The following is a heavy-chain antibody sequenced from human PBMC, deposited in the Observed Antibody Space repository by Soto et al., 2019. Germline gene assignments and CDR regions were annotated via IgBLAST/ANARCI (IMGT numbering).Heavy chain of an antibody. V-gene: IGHV1-2*02. Sequence: ASVKVSCKACGYTFTGYYMHWVRQAPGQGREWMGWINPNSGGTNYAQKFQGRVTMTRDTSISTAYMELSRLRSDDTAVYYCARDGYYASSGYSIYYFEDWGQGTLVTVS. CDR2: INPNSGGT. CDR3: ARDGYYASSGYSIYYFED. CDR1: GYTFTGYY. D-gene: IGHD3-22*01. J-gene: IGHJ4*02.